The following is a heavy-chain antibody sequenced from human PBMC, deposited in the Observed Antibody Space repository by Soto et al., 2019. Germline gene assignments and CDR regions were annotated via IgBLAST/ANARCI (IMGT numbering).Heavy chain of an antibody. J-gene: IGHJ4*02. CDR1: GFTFSSYS. D-gene: IGHD4-17*01. V-gene: IGHV3-21*01. CDR2: ISSSSSYI. CDR3: ARSPSMTTVSLDY. Sequence: GGSLRLSCAASGFTFSSYSMNWVRQAPGKGLEWVSSISSSSSYIYYADPVKGRFTISRDNAKNSLYLQMNSLRAEDTAVYYCARSPSMTTVSLDYWGQGTLVTVSS.